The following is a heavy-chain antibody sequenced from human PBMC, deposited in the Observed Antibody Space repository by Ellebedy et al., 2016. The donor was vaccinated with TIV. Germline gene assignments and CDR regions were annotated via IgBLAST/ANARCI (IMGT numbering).Heavy chain of an antibody. CDR3: ARRGSYGDYAVQINPWFDP. Sequence: PGGSLRLSCIASGFSFRSYWMSWVRQAPGKGLEWVANLRADGDEKYYVDSVKGRFTISRDNAKNSLYLQMNGLRAEDTAVYYCARRGSYGDYAVQINPWFDPWGQGTLVTVSS. V-gene: IGHV3-7*01. J-gene: IGHJ5*02. CDR1: GFSFRSYW. D-gene: IGHD4-17*01. CDR2: LRADGDEK.